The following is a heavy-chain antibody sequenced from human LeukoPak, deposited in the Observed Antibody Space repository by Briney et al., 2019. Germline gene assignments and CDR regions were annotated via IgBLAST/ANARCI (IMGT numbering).Heavy chain of an antibody. CDR1: GGSFSGYY. Sequence: KSSETLSLTCAVYGGSFSGYYWSWIRQPPGKGLEWIGEINHSGSTNYNPSLKSRVTISVDTSKNQFSLKLSSVTAADTAVYYCARGGSARRYYYYYYGMDVWGQGTTVTVSS. V-gene: IGHV4-34*01. CDR3: ARGGSARRYYYYYYGMDV. D-gene: IGHD6-6*01. CDR2: INHSGST. J-gene: IGHJ6*02.